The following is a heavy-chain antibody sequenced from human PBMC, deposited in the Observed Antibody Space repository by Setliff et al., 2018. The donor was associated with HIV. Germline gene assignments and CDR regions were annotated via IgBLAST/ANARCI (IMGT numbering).Heavy chain of an antibody. CDR3: ARGYCGGGICYSPNWLDP. V-gene: IGHV3-33*08. Sequence: LSLTCAVSGGSISSDNWWTWVRQAPGKGLEWVAFLGYDGINKYYTDSVKGRFTVSRDNAQNTLYLQMNSLRAEDTAVYYCARGYCGGGICYSPNWLDPWGQGTLVTVSS. CDR2: LGYDGINK. CDR1: GGSISSDN. D-gene: IGHD2-15*01. J-gene: IGHJ5*02.